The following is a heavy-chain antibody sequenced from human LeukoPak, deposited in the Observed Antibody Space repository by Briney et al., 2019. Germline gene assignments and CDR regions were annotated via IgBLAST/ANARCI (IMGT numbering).Heavy chain of an antibody. D-gene: IGHD5-24*01. V-gene: IGHV1-18*04. J-gene: IGHJ4*02. CDR2: ISAYNGNT. Sequence: ASVKVSCKASGYTFTGYYMHWVRQAPGQGLEWMGWISAYNGNTNYAQKLQGRVTMTTDTSTSTAYMELRSLRSDDTAVYYCARERLVDLATIFDYWGQGALVTVSS. CDR3: ARERLVDLATIFDY. CDR1: GYTFTGYY.